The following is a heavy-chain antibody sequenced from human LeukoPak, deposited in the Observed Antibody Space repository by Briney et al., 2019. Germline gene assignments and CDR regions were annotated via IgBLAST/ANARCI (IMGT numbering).Heavy chain of an antibody. CDR2: IYHSGST. D-gene: IGHD2-2*01. V-gene: IGHV4-38-2*02. J-gene: IGHJ5*02. CDR1: GYSISSGYY. Sequence: PSETLSLTCTVSGYSISSGYYWGWIRQPPGKGLEWIGSIYHSGSTYYNPSLKSRVTISVDTSKNQFSLKLSSVTAADTAVYYCAREGIVVVPAAMGRRKDWFDPWGQGTLVTVSS. CDR3: AREGIVVVPAAMGRRKDWFDP.